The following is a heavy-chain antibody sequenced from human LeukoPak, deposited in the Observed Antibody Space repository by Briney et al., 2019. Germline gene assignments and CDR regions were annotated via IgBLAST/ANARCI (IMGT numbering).Heavy chain of an antibody. D-gene: IGHD2-8*01. J-gene: IGHJ4*02. Sequence: GGSLRLSCAASGFTFSTHWMHWVRQAPGKGLVWVSRINNDGSDTIYADSVKGRFTMSRDNAKNTLYLQMNGLRAEDMAVYYCARDGPYASPLDYWGQGTLVTVSS. CDR1: GFTFSTHW. CDR2: INNDGSDT. CDR3: ARDGPYASPLDY. V-gene: IGHV3-74*01.